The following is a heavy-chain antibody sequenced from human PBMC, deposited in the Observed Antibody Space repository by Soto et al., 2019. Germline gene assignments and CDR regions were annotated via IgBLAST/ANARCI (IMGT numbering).Heavy chain of an antibody. D-gene: IGHD2-15*01. CDR1: GYTFTSYY. Sequence: GASVKVSCKASGYTFTSYYMNWLRQAPGQGLEWMGIINPGGGSTTYAQKFQGRVTMTRDTSTSTVYMQLSSLTSEDTAVYYCAPCVGIRTGPGDAFGIWGQGTMVTVSS. CDR3: APCVGIRTGPGDAFGI. V-gene: IGHV1-46*01. CDR2: INPGGGST. J-gene: IGHJ3*02.